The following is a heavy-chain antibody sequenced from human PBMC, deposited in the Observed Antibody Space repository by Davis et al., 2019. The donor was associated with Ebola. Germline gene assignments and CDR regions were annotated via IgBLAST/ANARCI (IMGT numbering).Heavy chain of an antibody. V-gene: IGHV3-48*01. D-gene: IGHD1-26*01. Sequence: GESLKISCAASGFTFSSYSMNWVRQAPGKGLEWVSYIRSSSSSTIYYADSVKGRFTISRDNAKNSLYLQMNSLRAEDTAVYYCAVVGATVYWGQGTLVTVSS. CDR1: GFTFSSYS. CDR2: IRSSSSSTI. CDR3: AVVGATVY. J-gene: IGHJ4*02.